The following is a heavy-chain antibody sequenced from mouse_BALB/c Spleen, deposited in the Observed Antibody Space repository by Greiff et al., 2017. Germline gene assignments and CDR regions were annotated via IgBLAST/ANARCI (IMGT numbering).Heavy chain of an antibody. CDR2: IRLKSNNYAT. CDR1: GFTFSNYW. Sequence: EVKLQESGGGLVQPGGSMKLSCVASGFTFSNYWMNWVRQSPEKGLEWVAEIRLKSNNYATHYAESVKGRFTISRDDSKSSVYLQMNNLRAEDTGIYYCTRPYYGKGFAYWGQGTLVTVSA. D-gene: IGHD2-10*01. J-gene: IGHJ3*01. CDR3: TRPYYGKGFAY. V-gene: IGHV6-6*02.